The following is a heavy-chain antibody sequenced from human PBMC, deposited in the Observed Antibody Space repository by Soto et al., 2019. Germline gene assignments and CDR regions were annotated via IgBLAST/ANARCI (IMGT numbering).Heavy chain of an antibody. CDR2: IYYGGST. J-gene: IGHJ4*02. CDR3: ARVWGYYFDY. V-gene: IGHV4-30-4*02. CDR1: GGSISSDDYY. Sequence: SETLSLTCTVSGGSISSDDYYWSWIRQPPGKGLEWIGHIYYGGSTYYNPSLKSRVTISVDTSKNQFSLKLSSVTAADTAVYYCARVWGYYFDYWGQGTLVTVSS. D-gene: IGHD3-10*01.